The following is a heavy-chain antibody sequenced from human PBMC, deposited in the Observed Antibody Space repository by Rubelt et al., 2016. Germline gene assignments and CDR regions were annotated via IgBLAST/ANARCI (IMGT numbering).Heavy chain of an antibody. CDR3: ARHVADSSGYFDY. D-gene: IGHD3-22*01. CDR1: GGSISSSSYY. Sequence: QLQLQESGPGLVKPSETLSLTCTVSGGSISSSSYYWGWIRQPPGKGLEWIGSIYYGGSTYYNPSLKCRVTISVDTSKNQFSLKLSSVTAADTAVYYCARHVADSSGYFDYWGQGTLVTVSS. J-gene: IGHJ4*02. CDR2: IYYGGST. V-gene: IGHV4-39*01.